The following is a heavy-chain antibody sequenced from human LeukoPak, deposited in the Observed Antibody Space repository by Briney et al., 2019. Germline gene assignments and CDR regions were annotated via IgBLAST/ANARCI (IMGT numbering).Heavy chain of an antibody. J-gene: IGHJ4*02. Sequence: SETLSLTCTVSGGSISSYYWSWIRQPPGKGLGWIGYIYYSGSTNYNPSLKSRVTISVDTSKNQFSLKLSSVTAADTAVYYCVRSLRSSRITMVRENYYFDYWGQGTLVTVSS. CDR2: IYYSGST. V-gene: IGHV4-59*01. CDR3: VRSLRSSRITMVRENYYFDY. D-gene: IGHD3-10*01. CDR1: GGSISSYY.